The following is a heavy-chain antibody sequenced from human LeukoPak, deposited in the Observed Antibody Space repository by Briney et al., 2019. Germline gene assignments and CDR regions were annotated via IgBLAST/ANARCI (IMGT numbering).Heavy chain of an antibody. CDR3: AKCVGDTSKFDP. J-gene: IGHJ5*02. V-gene: IGHV3-23*01. CDR1: GFTFSNYA. CDR2: ISGSSGLI. D-gene: IGHD1-26*01. Sequence: GGSLRLSCAASGFTFSNYAMSWVRQAPGKGLEWVSVISGSSGLILYADSVKGRFTISRDNSRKTLYLQMNSLRDEDTAVYFCAKCVGDTSKFDPWGQGTLVTVSP.